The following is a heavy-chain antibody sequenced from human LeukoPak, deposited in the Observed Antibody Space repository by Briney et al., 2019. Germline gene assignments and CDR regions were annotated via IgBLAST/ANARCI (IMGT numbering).Heavy chain of an antibody. D-gene: IGHD2-8*01. V-gene: IGHV3-11*06. Sequence: GGSLRLSCAASGFMYSDYYMTWIRQAPGKGLEWVSYISSSSGYTNYADSVKGRFTISRDNAKNSLYLQMNRLRAEDTAVYYCARVDEGRNGVTGGYWGQGTLVTVSS. CDR3: ARVDEGRNGVTGGY. CDR2: ISSSSGYT. J-gene: IGHJ4*02. CDR1: GFMYSDYY.